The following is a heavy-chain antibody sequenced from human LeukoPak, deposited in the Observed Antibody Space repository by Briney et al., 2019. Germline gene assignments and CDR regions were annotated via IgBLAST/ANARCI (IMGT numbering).Heavy chain of an antibody. J-gene: IGHJ4*02. CDR1: GFTFDDYA. D-gene: IGHD3-10*01. Sequence: PGGSLRLSCAASGFTFDDYAMHWVRQAPGKGLEWVSGRNSGSIGYADSVKGRFTISRDNSKNTLYLQMNSLRAGDTAVYYCAKSYLIHYYGSGSYYNGYFDYWGQGTLVTVSS. CDR2: RNSGSI. CDR3: AKSYLIHYYGSGSYYNGYFDY. V-gene: IGHV3-9*01.